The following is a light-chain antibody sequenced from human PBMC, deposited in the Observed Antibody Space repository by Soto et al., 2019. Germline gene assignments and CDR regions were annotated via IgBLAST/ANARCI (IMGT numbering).Light chain of an antibody. CDR2: EVS. J-gene: IGLJ1*01. CDR1: SSDIGSYNY. CDR3: SSYISSSTPYV. Sequence: QSVLTQPASVSGSPGQSITISCTGTSSDIGSYNYVSWYQQHPGKAPKLMIYEVSNRPSGVSNRFSGSKSGNTASLTISGLQAEDEADFYCSSYISSSTPYVFGTGTKLTVL. V-gene: IGLV2-14*01.